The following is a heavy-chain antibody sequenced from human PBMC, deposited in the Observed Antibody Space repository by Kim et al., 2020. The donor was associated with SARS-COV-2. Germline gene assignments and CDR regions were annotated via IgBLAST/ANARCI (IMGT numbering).Heavy chain of an antibody. CDR2: TYYRSKWFH. J-gene: IGHJ2*01. CDR3: ARTSCSSGTCHWYFDL. Sequence: SQTLSLTCAISGDSISSNNAAWNWIRQSPSRGLEWLGRTYYRSKWFHDYVISVKSRVTINPDTSKNQFSLQLNSVTPEDTAVYYCARTSCSSGTCHWYFDLWGRGTLVTVSS. V-gene: IGHV6-1*01. CDR1: GDSISSNNAA. D-gene: IGHD2-15*01.